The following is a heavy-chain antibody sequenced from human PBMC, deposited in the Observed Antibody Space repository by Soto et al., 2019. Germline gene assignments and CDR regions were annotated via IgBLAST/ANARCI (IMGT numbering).Heavy chain of an antibody. CDR1: GDSVSSNSAA. CDR2: TYYRSKWYN. Sequence: SQTLSLTCAISGDSVSSNSAAWNWIRQSPSRGLEWLGRTYYRSKWYNDYAVSVKSRITINPDTSKNQFSLQLKSVTPEDTAVYYCAREVRSSSWSQNWFDPWGQGTLVTVS. D-gene: IGHD6-13*01. CDR3: AREVRSSSWSQNWFDP. V-gene: IGHV6-1*01. J-gene: IGHJ5*02.